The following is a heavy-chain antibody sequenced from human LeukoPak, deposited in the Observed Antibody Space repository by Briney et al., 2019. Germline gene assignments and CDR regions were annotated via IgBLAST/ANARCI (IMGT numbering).Heavy chain of an antibody. CDR2: IYYSGST. CDR1: GGSISSYY. J-gene: IGHJ4*02. D-gene: IGHD4-17*01. V-gene: IGHV4-59*01. CDR3: ARADYGDYFDY. Sequence: SETLSLTCTVSGGSISSYYWSWIRQPPGKGLEWIGYIYYSGSTNYNPSLKSRVTISVDTSKNQFSLKLSSATAADTAVYYCARADYGDYFDYWGQGTLVTVSS.